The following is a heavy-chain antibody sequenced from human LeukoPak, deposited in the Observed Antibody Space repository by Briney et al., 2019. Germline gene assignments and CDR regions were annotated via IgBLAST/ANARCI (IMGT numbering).Heavy chain of an antibody. D-gene: IGHD3-10*01. J-gene: IGHJ4*02. CDR2: INHSGST. CDR3: ARGWMVRGVLDY. CDR1: GGSFSGYY. Sequence: SETLSLTCAVSGGSFSGYYWSWIRQPPGKGLEWIGEINHSGSTNYNPSLKSRVTISVDTSKNQFSLKLSSVTAADTAVYYCARGWMVRGVLDYWGQGTLVTVSS. V-gene: IGHV4-34*01.